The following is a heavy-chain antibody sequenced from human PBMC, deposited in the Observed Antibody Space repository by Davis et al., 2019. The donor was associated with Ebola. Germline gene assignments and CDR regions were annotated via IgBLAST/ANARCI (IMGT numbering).Heavy chain of an antibody. D-gene: IGHD2-2*01. CDR2: IRYDGSNK. CDR1: GFTFSSYG. Sequence: PGGSLRLSCVASGFTFSSYGMHWVRQAPGKGLEWVAFIRYDGSNKYYADSVKGRFTISRDNSKNTLYLQMNSLRAEDTAVYYCAKDQVNGLVPAAYFDYWGQGTLVTVSS. V-gene: IGHV3-30*02. CDR3: AKDQVNGLVPAAYFDY. J-gene: IGHJ4*02.